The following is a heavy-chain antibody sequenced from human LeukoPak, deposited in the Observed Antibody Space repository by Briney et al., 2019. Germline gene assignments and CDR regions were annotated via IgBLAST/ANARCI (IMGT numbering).Heavy chain of an antibody. CDR1: GGSISSYY. J-gene: IGHJ3*02. Sequence: SETLSLTCTVSGGSISSYYWSWIRQPPGKGLEWIGYIYYSGSTNYNPSLKSRVTISVDTSKNQFSLKLSSVTAADTAVYYCARRIYYYDSSGYYYDAFDIWGQGTMVTVSS. V-gene: IGHV4-59*08. D-gene: IGHD3-22*01. CDR3: ARRIYYYDSSGYYYDAFDI. CDR2: IYYSGST.